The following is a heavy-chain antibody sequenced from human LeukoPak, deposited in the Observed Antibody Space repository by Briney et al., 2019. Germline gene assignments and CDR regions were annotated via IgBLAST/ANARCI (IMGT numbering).Heavy chain of an antibody. CDR2: ISAYNGNT. CDR3: ACATYYYDSSGYYFDY. V-gene: IGHV1-18*01. Sequence: GASVKVSCKASGYTFTSYGISWVRQAPGQGLEWMGWISAYNGNTNYAQKLQGRVTMTTDTSTSTAYMELRSLRSDDTAVYYCACATYYYDSSGYYFDYWGQGTLVTVSS. J-gene: IGHJ4*02. D-gene: IGHD3-22*01. CDR1: GYTFTSYG.